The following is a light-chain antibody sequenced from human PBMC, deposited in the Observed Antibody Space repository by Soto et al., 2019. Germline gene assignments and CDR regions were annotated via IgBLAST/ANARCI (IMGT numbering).Light chain of an antibody. CDR2: DVS. Sequence: QSALTQPASVSGSPGQSITFSCTGTSSDVGAYNSVSWYQQHPGKAPKLIIYDVSTRPSGISDRFSGSKSGNTASLTISGLQAEDESDYYCSSYTTSVTYVFGTGTKLTVL. J-gene: IGLJ1*01. CDR1: SSDVGAYNS. CDR3: SSYTTSVTYV. V-gene: IGLV2-14*01.